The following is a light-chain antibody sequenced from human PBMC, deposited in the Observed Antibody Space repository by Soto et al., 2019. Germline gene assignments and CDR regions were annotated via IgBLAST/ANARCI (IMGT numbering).Light chain of an antibody. J-gene: IGLJ1*01. CDR3: CSFAGSSTYV. CDR1: SSDVGSYNL. V-gene: IGLV2-23*02. CDR2: EVS. Sequence: QSALTEPASVSGSPGQSITISCTGNSSDVGSYNLVSWYQQHPGKAPKLMIYEVSKRPSGVSNRFSGSKSGNTASLTISGLQALDFADYYCCSFAGSSTYVFXTGTNVTVL.